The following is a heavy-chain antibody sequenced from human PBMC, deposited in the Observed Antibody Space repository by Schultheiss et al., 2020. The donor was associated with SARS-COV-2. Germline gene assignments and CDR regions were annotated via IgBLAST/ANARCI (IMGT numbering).Heavy chain of an antibody. V-gene: IGHV3-23*01. CDR3: AKGEYSGYGNPDY. J-gene: IGHJ4*02. Sequence: GGSLRLSCAASGFIFSNYAMSWVRQAPGKGLEWVSAISGSSGSTYYADSVKGRFTISRDNSNNTLYLHMNSLRAEDTAVYYCAKGEYSGYGNPDYWGQGTLVTVSS. CDR1: GFIFSNYA. D-gene: IGHD5-12*01. CDR2: ISGSSGST.